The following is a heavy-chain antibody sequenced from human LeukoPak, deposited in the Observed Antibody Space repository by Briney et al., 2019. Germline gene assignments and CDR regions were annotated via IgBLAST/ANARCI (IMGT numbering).Heavy chain of an antibody. V-gene: IGHV3-53*01. Sequence: PGGSLRLSCAVSGFSVSSSYLAWVRQTPEKGLEWISVIYGGGSTYSADSVEGRFTISRDSSNNALYLQMNRLRVEDTAVYYCARLLPASLHYFDYWGQGSLVTVSS. CDR2: IYGGGST. D-gene: IGHD2-15*01. CDR1: GFSVSSSY. CDR3: ARLLPASLHYFDY. J-gene: IGHJ4*02.